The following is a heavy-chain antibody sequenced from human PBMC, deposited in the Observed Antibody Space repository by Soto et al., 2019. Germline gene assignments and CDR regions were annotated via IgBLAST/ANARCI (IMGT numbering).Heavy chain of an antibody. J-gene: IGHJ4*02. CDR2: IIPIIGKP. D-gene: IGHD3-16*01. CDR3: ATDVDLPYEF. CDR1: AGTFSSYT. V-gene: IGHV1-69*08. Sequence: QVQLVQSGAEVKKPGSSVKVSCKTSAGTFSSYTVNWVRQAPGQGPEWMGRIIPIIGKPNYAQKFQGRVTITADTSTSTAYMEVTSLRSEDTAVYYCATDVDLPYEFWGQGTLVTVS.